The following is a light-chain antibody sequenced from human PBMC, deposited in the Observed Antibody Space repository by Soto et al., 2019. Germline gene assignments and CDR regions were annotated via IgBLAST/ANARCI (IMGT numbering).Light chain of an antibody. Sequence: EVVLTQSPGTLSLYPGERATLSCRASQSVSSSYLAWYQQKPVESPGHLVYVAPNRASGTPDMVSGSGSGIEFALTISRLEPVDFPVNDSQQRNYGQVTLGHGMGPEIK. CDR2: VAP. J-gene: IGKJ5*01. CDR3: QQRNYGQVT. CDR1: QSVSSSY. V-gene: IGKV3D-20*02.